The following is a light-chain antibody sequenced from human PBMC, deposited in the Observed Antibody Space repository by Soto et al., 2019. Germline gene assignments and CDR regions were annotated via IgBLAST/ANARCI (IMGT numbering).Light chain of an antibody. J-gene: IGLJ1*01. Sequence: QSALTQPASVSGSPGQSITISCTGTSSDVGRYNLVSWYQQHPGKVPKFMIYEGSKRPSGVSNRFSGSMSGNTASLTISGLQAEDEADYYCCSYVGSGTVVFGTGTKVTVL. V-gene: IGLV2-23*01. CDR1: SSDVGRYNL. CDR2: EGS. CDR3: CSYVGSGTVV.